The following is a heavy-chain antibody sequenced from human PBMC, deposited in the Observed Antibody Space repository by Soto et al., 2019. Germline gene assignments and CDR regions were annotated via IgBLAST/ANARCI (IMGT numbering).Heavy chain of an antibody. CDR1: GYTFTSYY. Sequence: ASVKVSCKASGYTFTSYYMHWVRQAPGQGLEWMGIINPSGGSTSYAQKFQGRVTISVDTSKNQFPLKLSSVTAADTAVYYCARGLRVAGRDHGAFDIWGQGTMVTVSS. D-gene: IGHD6-19*01. V-gene: IGHV1-46*01. CDR3: ARGLRVAGRDHGAFDI. CDR2: INPSGGST. J-gene: IGHJ3*02.